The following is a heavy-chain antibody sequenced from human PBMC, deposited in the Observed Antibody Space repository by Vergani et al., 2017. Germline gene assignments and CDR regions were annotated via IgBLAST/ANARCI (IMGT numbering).Heavy chain of an antibody. CDR2: IIPILGIA. CDR1: GGTYSSYT. V-gene: IGHV1-69*02. CDR3: ACGDDGPDAFDF. Sequence: QVQLVQSGAEVKKPGYSVKVSCKASGGTYSSYTISWVRQATGQGLEWMGRIIPILGIANYAQKFQGRVTITADKSTSTAYMELSSLRSEDTAVYYGACGDDGPDAFDFWGQGTMVTVSS. D-gene: IGHD5-12*01. J-gene: IGHJ3*01.